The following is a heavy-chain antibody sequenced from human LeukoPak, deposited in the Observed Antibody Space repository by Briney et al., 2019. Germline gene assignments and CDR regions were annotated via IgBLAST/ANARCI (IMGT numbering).Heavy chain of an antibody. CDR2: IYYSGST. CDR3: ARVRSHYYFDY. CDR1: GGSVSSGGYY. V-gene: IGHV4-61*08. Sequence: PSETLSLTCTVSGGSVSSGGYYWSWIRQPPGKGLEWIGYIYYSGSTNYNPSLKSRVTISVDTSKNQFSLKLSSVTAADTAAYYCARVRSHYYFDYWGQGTLVTVSS. J-gene: IGHJ4*02.